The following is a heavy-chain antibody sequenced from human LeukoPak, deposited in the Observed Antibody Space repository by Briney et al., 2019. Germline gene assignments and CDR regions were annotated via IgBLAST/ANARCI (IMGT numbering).Heavy chain of an antibody. CDR2: ISGSSSAI. D-gene: IGHD2-2*01. V-gene: IGHV3-48*01. J-gene: IGHJ4*02. CDR3: ARGYCSSTSCAFDY. Sequence: GGSQRLSCAASGFTFSSYSMNWVRQGPGKGLEWVSYISGSSSAIYYADSVKGRFTISRDNAKNSLYLQMNSLRAEDTAVYYCARGYCSSTSCAFDYWGQGTLVTVSS. CDR1: GFTFSSYS.